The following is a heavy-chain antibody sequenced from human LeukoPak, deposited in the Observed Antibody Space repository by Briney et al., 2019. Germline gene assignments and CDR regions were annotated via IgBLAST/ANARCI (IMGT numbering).Heavy chain of an antibody. D-gene: IGHD6-13*01. CDR1: GFSFSSYW. Sequence: GGPLRLSCAASGFSFSSYWMSWVRQAPGKGLEWVANIKQDGSEKYYVDSVKGGFTISRDNAKNSLYLQMNSLRAEDTAVYYCARRYSSSWSGFDPWGQGTLVTVSS. J-gene: IGHJ5*02. CDR3: ARRYSSSWSGFDP. V-gene: IGHV3-7*04. CDR2: IKQDGSEK.